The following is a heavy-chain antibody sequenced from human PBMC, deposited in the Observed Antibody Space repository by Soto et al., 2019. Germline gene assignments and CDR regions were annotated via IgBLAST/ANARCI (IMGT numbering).Heavy chain of an antibody. CDR3: AKDPGGSSSSFYYYYYGMAV. CDR1: GFTFSSYG. CDR2: ISYDGSNK. V-gene: IGHV3-30*18. Sequence: PGGSLRLSCAASGFTFSSYGMHWVRQAPGKGLEWVAVISYDGSNKYYADSVKGRFTISRDNSKNTLYLQMNSLRAEDTAVYYCAKDPGGSSSSFYYYYYGMAVWGQGTTVTVSS. D-gene: IGHD6-6*01. J-gene: IGHJ6*02.